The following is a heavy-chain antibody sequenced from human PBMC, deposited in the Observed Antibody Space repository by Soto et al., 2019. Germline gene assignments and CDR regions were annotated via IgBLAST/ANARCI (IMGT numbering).Heavy chain of an antibody. Sequence: SETLSLTCTVSGGSISSSSYYWGWIRQPPGKGLEWIGSIYYSGSTYYNLSLKSRVTISVDTSKNQFSLKLSSVTAADTAVYYCARQTGKTFFGWGQGTLVTVSS. D-gene: IGHD1-1*01. CDR2: IYYSGST. J-gene: IGHJ4*02. V-gene: IGHV4-39*01. CDR3: ARQTGKTFFG. CDR1: GGSISSSSYY.